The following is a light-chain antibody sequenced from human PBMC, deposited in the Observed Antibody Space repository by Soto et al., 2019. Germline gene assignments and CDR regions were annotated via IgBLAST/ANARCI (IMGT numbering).Light chain of an antibody. Sequence: EIVMTQSPATLSVSPGERATLSCRASQSVSSNLAWYQQKPGQAPRLLISGASGRATGIPDRFSGSGSGTDFTLTISRLEPEDFAVYHCQQYGSSPLITFGQGTRLEIK. V-gene: IGKV3-20*01. J-gene: IGKJ5*01. CDR1: QSVSSN. CDR3: QQYGSSPLIT. CDR2: GAS.